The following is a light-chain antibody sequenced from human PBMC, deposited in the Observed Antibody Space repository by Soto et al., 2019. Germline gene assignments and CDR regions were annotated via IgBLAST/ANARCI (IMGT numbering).Light chain of an antibody. CDR3: SSYTSSAPFYV. V-gene: IGLV2-14*03. CDR2: DVN. J-gene: IGLJ1*01. Sequence: QSALTQPASVSGSPGHSITISCTGASTDVDGYDYVSWYQQHPGQAPKLMIYDVNNRPSGVSYRFSGSKSGDTASLTISGLQAEDDADYYCSSYTSSAPFYVFGTGTKVTVL. CDR1: STDVDGYDY.